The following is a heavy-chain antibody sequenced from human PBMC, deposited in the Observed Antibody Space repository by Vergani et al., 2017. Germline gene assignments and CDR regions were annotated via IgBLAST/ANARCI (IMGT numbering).Heavy chain of an antibody. V-gene: IGHV5-51*03. J-gene: IGHJ3*01. Sequence: EVQLVQSGAEVKKPGGSLKISCKGSGYSFTSYWIGWVRQMPGKGLEWMGIIYPGDSDTRYSPSFQGQVTISADKSISTAYLQWSSLKASDTAMYYCARRAERWETLLRDDFDVWGQGTFVTVSP. CDR3: ARRAERWETLLRDDFDV. CDR2: IYPGDSDT. CDR1: GYSFTSYW. D-gene: IGHD1-26*01.